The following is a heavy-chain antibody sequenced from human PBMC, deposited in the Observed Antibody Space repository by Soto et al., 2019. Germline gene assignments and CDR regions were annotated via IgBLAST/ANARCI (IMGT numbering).Heavy chain of an antibody. D-gene: IGHD3-9*01. CDR2: IKQDGSEK. J-gene: IGHJ6*03. V-gene: IGHV3-7*01. CDR1: GFTFSSYW. Sequence: EVQLVESGGGLVQPGGSLRLSCAASGFTFSSYWMSWVRQAPGKGLEWVANIKQDGSEKYYVDSVKGRFTISRDNAKNSLYRQMNSLRAEDTAVYYCAFDMENYYYMDVWGKGTTVTVSS. CDR3: AFDMENYYYMDV.